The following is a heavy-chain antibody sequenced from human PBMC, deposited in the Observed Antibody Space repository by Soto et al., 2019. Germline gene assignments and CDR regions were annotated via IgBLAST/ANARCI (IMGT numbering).Heavy chain of an antibody. CDR3: ARGVGSSWYFSYFDY. Sequence: QVQLQESGPGLVKPSQTLSLTCTVSAGGSISSGDSYWSWIRQHPGKGLEYIGHIYYGSTYYNPSLKSRGSISVDTSKNQFSLNLNSVTAADTAVYYCARGVGSSWYFSYFDYWGQGTLVSVSS. CDR2: IYYGST. CDR1: AGGSISSGDSY. J-gene: IGHJ4*02. V-gene: IGHV4-31*03. D-gene: IGHD6-13*01.